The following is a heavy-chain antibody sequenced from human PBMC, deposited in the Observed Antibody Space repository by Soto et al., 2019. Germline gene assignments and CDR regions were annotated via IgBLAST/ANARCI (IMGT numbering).Heavy chain of an antibody. CDR3: ARYGAGAYGLGWFDP. J-gene: IGHJ5*02. Sequence: QVQLQESGPRLVKPSQTLSLTCTVSGDSISRGGYYWNWLRQHPRKGLEWNGYIYHSGSTIYNPSLKSRVTLSVDTSKDRVSLELSNVTAADTAIYYCARYGAGAYGLGWFDPWGQGILVTVSS. D-gene: IGHD2-21*01. CDR2: IYHSGST. CDR1: GDSISRGGYY. V-gene: IGHV4-31*03.